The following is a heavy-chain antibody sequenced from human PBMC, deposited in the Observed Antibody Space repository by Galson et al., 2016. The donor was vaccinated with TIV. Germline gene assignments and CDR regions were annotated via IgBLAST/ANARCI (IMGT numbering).Heavy chain of an antibody. CDR1: GFTFRSYE. D-gene: IGHD3-3*02. CDR3: ARDAFLGSPDYFDF. CDR2: ISPDERIK. Sequence: SLRLSCAASGFTFRSYEIHWVRQAPGKGLEWVAVISPDERIKLYAKSVTGRFTISRDSSNNMLYLQMNSLRAEDTALYYCARDAFLGSPDYFDFWGQGNLVTVSS. V-gene: IGHV3-30*04. J-gene: IGHJ4*02.